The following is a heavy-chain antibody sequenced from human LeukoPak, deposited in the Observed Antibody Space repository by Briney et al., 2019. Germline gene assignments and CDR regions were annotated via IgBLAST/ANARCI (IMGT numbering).Heavy chain of an antibody. CDR1: GGSFSGYY. CDR2: INHSGST. V-gene: IGHV4-34*01. Sequence: PSETLSLTCAVYGGSFSGYYWSWIRQPPGKGLEWIGEINHSGSTNYNPSLKSRVTISVDTSKNQFSLKLSSVTAADTAVYYCARGARGDYYFDYWGQGTLVTVSS. D-gene: IGHD3-10*01. CDR3: ARGARGDYYFDY. J-gene: IGHJ4*02.